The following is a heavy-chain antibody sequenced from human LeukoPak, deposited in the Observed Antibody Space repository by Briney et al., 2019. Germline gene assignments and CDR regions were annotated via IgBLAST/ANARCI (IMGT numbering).Heavy chain of an antibody. CDR1: GFTFSSSW. J-gene: IGHJ4*02. CDR2: IYSGGST. CDR3: ARVCGGDCSFDS. V-gene: IGHV3-66*01. Sequence: GGSLRLSCAASGFTFSSSWMIWVRQAPGKGLEWVSVIYSGGSTYYADSVKGRFTISRDNFKNTLHFQMNSLRAEDTAVYYRARVCGGDCSFDSWGQGTLVTVSS. D-gene: IGHD2-21*02.